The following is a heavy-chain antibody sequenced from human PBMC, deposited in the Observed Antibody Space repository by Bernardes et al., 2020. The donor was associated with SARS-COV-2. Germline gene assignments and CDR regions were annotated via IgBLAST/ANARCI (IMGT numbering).Heavy chain of an antibody. CDR1: GFTFSDSY. Sequence: GGSLRLSCAASGFTFSDSYMSWIRQAPGKGLEWVSFISSSGSTIYSADPVKGRFAISRDNSKNLLYLQMNSLRAEGAAVYYCARGHDSSGYYPNRGGYYYGMDVWGQGALVTVSS. CDR2: ISSSGSTI. J-gene: IGHJ6*02. V-gene: IGHV3-11*01. CDR3: ARGHDSSGYYPNRGGYYYGMDV. D-gene: IGHD3-22*01.